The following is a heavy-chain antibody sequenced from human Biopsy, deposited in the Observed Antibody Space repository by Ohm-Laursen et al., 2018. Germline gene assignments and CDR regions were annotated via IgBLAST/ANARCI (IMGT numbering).Heavy chain of an antibody. J-gene: IGHJ3*02. Sequence: EASVKVSCKASGYSFTSYYMHWVRQAPGQGLEWMGMINPSGSTTSYPQIFQGRVTMTRDTSKSTVYMELSSLRSADTAVYYCARAERFLECFDIWGQGTMVTVSS. V-gene: IGHV1-46*01. CDR2: INPSGSTT. D-gene: IGHD3-3*01. CDR1: GYSFTSYY. CDR3: ARAERFLECFDI.